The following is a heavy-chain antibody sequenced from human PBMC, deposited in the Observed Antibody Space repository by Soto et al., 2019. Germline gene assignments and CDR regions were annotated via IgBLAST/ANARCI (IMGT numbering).Heavy chain of an antibody. D-gene: IGHD2-15*01. J-gene: IGHJ4*02. CDR1: GFSFSTYS. CDR3: TRGVVVVVGSTAENFDY. V-gene: IGHV3-48*02. CDR2: ISSSSSTK. Sequence: EVQLVESGGGLVQPGGSLRLSCAVFGFSFSTYSMNWVRQAPGKGLEWVSYISSSSSTKYYADSVKGRFTISRDSAKNSLYLQMNSLREEDTAVYYCTRGVVVVVGSTAENFDYWGQGTLVTVSS.